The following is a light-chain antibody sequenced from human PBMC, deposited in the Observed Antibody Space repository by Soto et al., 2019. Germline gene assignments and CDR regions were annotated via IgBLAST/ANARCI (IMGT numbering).Light chain of an antibody. Sequence: DIVMTQSPLSLPVTPGEPASISCRSSQSLLHGDGNNYLDWYVQKPGQSPQLLIYLASKRVSGVPDRLSGSGSGTDFTLKISRVEAEYVGVYYCMQPLQTPIFGPETKV. CDR2: LAS. V-gene: IGKV2-28*01. CDR3: MQPLQTPI. J-gene: IGKJ3*01. CDR1: QSLLHGDGNNY.